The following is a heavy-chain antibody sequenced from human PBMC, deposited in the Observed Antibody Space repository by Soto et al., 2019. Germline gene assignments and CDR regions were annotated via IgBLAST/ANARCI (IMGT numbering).Heavy chain of an antibody. V-gene: IGHV3-23*01. Sequence: EVQLLESGGGLVQPGGSLRLSCAASGFTFSSYAMSWVRQAPGKGLEWVSAISGSGDSTYYADSVKGRFTISRDNSKNPLFLQMNSLTAAATAVYYCATTFYYDISFYSRYCFDYWGHRPLVTVSS. CDR1: GFTFSSYA. D-gene: IGHD3-22*01. CDR2: ISGSGDST. J-gene: IGHJ4*01. CDR3: ATTFYYDISFYSRYCFDY.